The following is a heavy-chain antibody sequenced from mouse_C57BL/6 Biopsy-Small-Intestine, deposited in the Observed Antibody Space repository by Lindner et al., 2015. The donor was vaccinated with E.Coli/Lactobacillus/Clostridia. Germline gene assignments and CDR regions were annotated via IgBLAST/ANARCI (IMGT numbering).Heavy chain of an antibody. CDR2: IDPENGDT. CDR1: GFNIKGDY. Sequence: VQLQESGAELVRPGASVKLSCTASGFNIKGDYMHWVKQRPEQGLEWIGWIDPENGDTEYASKFQGKATITADTSSNTAYLQLSSLTSEDTAVYYCTTRWLLRPDYWGQGTTLTVSS. V-gene: IGHV14-4*01. J-gene: IGHJ2*01. D-gene: IGHD2-3*01. CDR3: TTRWLLRPDY.